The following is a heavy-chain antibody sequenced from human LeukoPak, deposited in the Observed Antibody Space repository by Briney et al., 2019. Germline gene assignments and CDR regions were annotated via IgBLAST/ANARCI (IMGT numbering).Heavy chain of an antibody. Sequence: PGRSLRLSCAASGFTFSSYDMHWVRQASGKVLEWVAVIWYDGSNKYYADSVKGRFTISRDNSKNTLYLQMNSLRAEDTAVYYCATTYSAYCSSTSCYGRFDYWGQGTLVTVSS. D-gene: IGHD2-2*01. J-gene: IGHJ4*02. CDR3: ATTYSAYCSSTSCYGRFDY. CDR2: IWYDGSNK. CDR1: GFTFSSYD. V-gene: IGHV3-33*01.